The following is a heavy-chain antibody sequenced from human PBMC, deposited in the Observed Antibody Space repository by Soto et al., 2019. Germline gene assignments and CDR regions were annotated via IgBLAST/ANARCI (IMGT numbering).Heavy chain of an antibody. CDR3: AREEGRCSGGRCKYFFDF. V-gene: IGHV3-7*01. CDR2: IKQDGSVK. D-gene: IGHD2-15*01. CDR1: TFTFRTYW. J-gene: IGHJ4*02. Sequence: QLVVSGGDLVQPGGSLSLSCAASTFTFRTYWMSWVRQAPGKGLEWVANIKQDGSVKYYVDSVKGRFTISRDNAKNLLFLQMSGLRVEDTAVYYCAREEGRCSGGRCKYFFDFWGRGTLVTVSS.